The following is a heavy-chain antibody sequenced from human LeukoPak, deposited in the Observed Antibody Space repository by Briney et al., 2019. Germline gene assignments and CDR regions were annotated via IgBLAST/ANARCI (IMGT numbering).Heavy chain of an antibody. Sequence: ASVKVSCKASGYTFTSYGISWVRQAPGQGLEWMGWISAYNGNTNYAQKLQGRVTMTTDTSTSTAYMELSSLRSEDTAVYYCARGGEIAVAGTGGFDYWGQGTLVTVSS. CDR3: ARGGEIAVAGTGGFDY. D-gene: IGHD6-19*01. V-gene: IGHV1-18*01. CDR2: ISAYNGNT. CDR1: GYTFTSYG. J-gene: IGHJ4*02.